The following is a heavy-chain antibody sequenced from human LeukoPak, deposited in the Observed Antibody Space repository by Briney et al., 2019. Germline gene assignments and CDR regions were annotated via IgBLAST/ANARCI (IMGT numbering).Heavy chain of an antibody. D-gene: IGHD6-19*01. CDR3: AKAMNRYSSGWYRDYYYYMDV. J-gene: IGHJ6*03. Sequence: GGSLRLSCAASGFTFSSYWMSWVRQAPGKGLEWVANIKQDGSEKYYVDSVKGRFTISRDNSKNSLYLQMNSLRTEDTALYYCAKAMNRYSSGWYRDYYYYMDVWGKGTTVTVSS. CDR1: GFTFSSYW. V-gene: IGHV3-7*03. CDR2: IKQDGSEK.